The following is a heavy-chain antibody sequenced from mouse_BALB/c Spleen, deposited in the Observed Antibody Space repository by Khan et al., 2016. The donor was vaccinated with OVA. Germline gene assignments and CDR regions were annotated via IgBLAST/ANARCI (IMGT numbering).Heavy chain of an antibody. CDR1: GYSITSNYA. Sequence: EVQLQESGPGLVKPSQSLSLTCTVTGYSITSNYAWNWIRQFPGNKLEWMGYISYSGTTIYNPSLKSRISITRDTSKNQFFLQLNSVTTEDTATYYCERGNYYGYAMDYWGQGTSVTISS. V-gene: IGHV3-2*02. CDR3: ERGNYYGYAMDY. J-gene: IGHJ4*01. D-gene: IGHD1-1*01. CDR2: ISYSGTT.